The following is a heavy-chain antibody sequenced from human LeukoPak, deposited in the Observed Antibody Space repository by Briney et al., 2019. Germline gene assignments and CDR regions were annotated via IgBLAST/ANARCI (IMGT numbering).Heavy chain of an antibody. J-gene: IGHJ6*02. CDR2: INRDGRSK. CDR3: ARGNYYGMDV. Sequence: GGSLTVSCAASGFTFSNYYMHWLRPAPGKGLVWVSRINRDGRSKSYADSVKGRFTISRDNAKNTLYLEMNSLRAEDTAVYYCARGNYYGMDVWGQGTTVTVSS. V-gene: IGHV3-74*01. CDR1: GFTFSNYY.